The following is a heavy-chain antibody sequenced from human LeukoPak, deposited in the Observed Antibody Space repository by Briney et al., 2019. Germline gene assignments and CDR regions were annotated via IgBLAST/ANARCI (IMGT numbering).Heavy chain of an antibody. V-gene: IGHV3-21*01. CDR2: ISSSSSYI. J-gene: IGHJ4*02. D-gene: IGHD2-21*02. CDR3: ARDNSPMAVVTANDY. Sequence: GGSLRLSCAASGFTFSSYSMNWVRQAPGKGLEWVSSISSSSSYIYYADSVKGRFTISGDNAKNSLYLQMNSLRAEDTAVYYCARDNSPMAVVTANDYWGQGTLVTVSS. CDR1: GFTFSSYS.